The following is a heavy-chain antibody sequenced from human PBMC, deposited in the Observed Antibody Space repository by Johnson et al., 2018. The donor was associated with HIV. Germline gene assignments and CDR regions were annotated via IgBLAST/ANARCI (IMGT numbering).Heavy chain of an antibody. CDR1: GFTFDDYA. CDR3: AREGPSGRYCFYF. CDR2: ISWNSGSI. Sequence: EVQLVESGGGLVQPGRSLRLSCAASGFTFDDYAMHWVRQAPGKGLEWVSGISWNSGSIGYADSVKGRFTISRDNAKNTLDLHMNSLRAEGTAVYFCAREGPSGRYCFYFWGPGTMVIVSS. D-gene: IGHD1-26*01. V-gene: IGHV3-9*01. J-gene: IGHJ3*01.